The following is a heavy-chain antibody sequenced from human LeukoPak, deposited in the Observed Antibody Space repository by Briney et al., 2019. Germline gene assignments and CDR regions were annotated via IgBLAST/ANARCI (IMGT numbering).Heavy chain of an antibody. CDR1: GYSFISYV. Sequence: GASVKVSCKTSGYSFISYVISWVRQVPGHGLEWVGWISTSNGKTKFAKKFQDRVTMTTDTSTSTAYLDVMSLRSDDTAIYYCARGRDTSGWGACDFDFWGQGTLITVSS. CDR2: ISTSNGKT. J-gene: IGHJ4*02. D-gene: IGHD6-19*01. CDR3: ARGRDTSGWGACDFDF. V-gene: IGHV1-18*01.